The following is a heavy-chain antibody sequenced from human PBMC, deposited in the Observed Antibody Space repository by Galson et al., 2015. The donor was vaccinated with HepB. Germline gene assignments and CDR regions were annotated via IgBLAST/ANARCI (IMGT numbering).Heavy chain of an antibody. D-gene: IGHD3-16*02. V-gene: IGHV4-39*01. J-gene: IGHJ4*02. CDR1: GGSISSSSYY. CDR3: VGVYDAVWGNYRESPDY. Sequence: SETLSLTCTVSGGSISSSSYYWGWIRQPPGKGLEWVGSIYYSGNTYYNPPLKSRVTVSVDTSKNQLSLKLGSVTAADTAVYYCVGVYDAVWGNYRESPDYWGQGTLVIDSS. CDR2: IYYSGNT.